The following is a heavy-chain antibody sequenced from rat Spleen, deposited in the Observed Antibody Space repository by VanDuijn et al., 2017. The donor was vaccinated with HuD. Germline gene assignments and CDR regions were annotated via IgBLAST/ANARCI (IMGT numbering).Heavy chain of an antibody. Sequence: EVQLQESGPGLVKPSQSLSLTCSVTGYSITSNYWGWIRKFPGNKMEWMGYISYSGSTSYNPSLKSRISITRDTSKNQFFLQLNSVTTEDTATYYCARWGYYSSYEGVMDAWGQGASVTVSS. J-gene: IGHJ4*01. CDR3: ARWGYYSSYEGVMDA. CDR2: ISYSGST. CDR1: GYSITSNY. D-gene: IGHD1-2*01. V-gene: IGHV3-1*01.